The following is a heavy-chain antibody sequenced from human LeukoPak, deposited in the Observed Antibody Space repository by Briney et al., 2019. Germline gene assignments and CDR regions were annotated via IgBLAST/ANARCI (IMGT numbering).Heavy chain of an antibody. V-gene: IGHV3-53*04. J-gene: IGHJ4*02. D-gene: IGHD3-22*01. CDR3: ASHYDSSGYYYPTHRYYFDY. Sequence: PGGSLRLSCAASGFTVSSNYMSWVRQAPGKGLEWVSLMYSGGSTYYADSVKGRFTISRHNSKNTLYLQMNSLRAEDTAVYYCASHYDSSGYYYPTHRYYFDYWGQGTLVTVSS. CDR1: GFTVSSNY. CDR2: MYSGGST.